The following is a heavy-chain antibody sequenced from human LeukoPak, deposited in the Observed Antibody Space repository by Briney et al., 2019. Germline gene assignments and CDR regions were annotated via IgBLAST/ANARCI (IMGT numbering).Heavy chain of an antibody. J-gene: IGHJ4*02. CDR2: INHSGST. V-gene: IGHV4-34*01. CDR1: GGSFSGYY. D-gene: IGHD5-24*01. CDR3: ARGQRWLQLWY. Sequence: SETLSLTCAVYGGSFSGYYWSWIRQPPGKGLEWIGEINHSGSTNYNPSLKSRVTISVDTSKNQFSLKLSSVTAAGTAVYYCARGQRWLQLWYWGQGTLVIVSS.